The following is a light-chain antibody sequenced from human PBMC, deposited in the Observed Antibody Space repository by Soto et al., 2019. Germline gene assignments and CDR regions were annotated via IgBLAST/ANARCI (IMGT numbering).Light chain of an antibody. Sequence: QSVLTQPPSASGTPGQRVTISCSGSSSNIGENTVNWYQQLPGTAPKVLIYRSNERPSGVPDRFSGSKSGTSASLAISGLHAEDGADYYCGTWDDSLNGFVFGTGTKVTVL. J-gene: IGLJ1*01. CDR2: RSN. V-gene: IGLV1-44*01. CDR1: SSNIGENT. CDR3: GTWDDSLNGFV.